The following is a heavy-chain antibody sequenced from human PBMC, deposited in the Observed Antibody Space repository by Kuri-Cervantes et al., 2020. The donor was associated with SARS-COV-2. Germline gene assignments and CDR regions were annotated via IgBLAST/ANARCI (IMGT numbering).Heavy chain of an antibody. D-gene: IGHD2-15*01. J-gene: IGHJ5*02. CDR1: GYTLTELS. CDR2: IIPIFGTA. CDR3: ARDPPHIVVTPWFDP. V-gene: IGHV1-69*06. Sequence: SAKVSCKVSGYTLTELSMHWVRQAPGKGLEWMGGIIPIFGTANYAQKFQGRVTIIADKSTSTAYMELSSLRSEDTAVYYCARDPPHIVVTPWFDPWGQGTLVTVSS.